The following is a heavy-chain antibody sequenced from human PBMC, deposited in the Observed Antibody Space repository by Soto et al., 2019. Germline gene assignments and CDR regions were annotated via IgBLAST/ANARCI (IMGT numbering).Heavy chain of an antibody. CDR2: IHSDGSST. Sequence: GGSLRLSCAASGFTFSSYWMHWVRQAPGKGLVWVSRIHSDGSSTTYADSVRGRFTSSRDTAKNTLYLQMNSPRAEDTAVYYCARGTSSSCPNDAFDIWGQGTMVTV. CDR3: ARGTSSSCPNDAFDI. J-gene: IGHJ3*02. V-gene: IGHV3-74*01. D-gene: IGHD6-13*01. CDR1: GFTFSSYW.